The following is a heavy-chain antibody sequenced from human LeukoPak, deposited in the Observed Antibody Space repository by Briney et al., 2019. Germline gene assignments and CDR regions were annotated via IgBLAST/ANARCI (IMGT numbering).Heavy chain of an antibody. D-gene: IGHD3-3*01. CDR1: GGSISSSSYY. J-gene: IGHJ4*02. Sequence: SETLSLTCTVSGGSISSSSYYWGWLRQPPGKGLEWIGSIYYSASTYYNPSLKSRVTISVDTSKNQFSLNLSSVTAADTAVYYCATLESNFDYWGQGTLVTVSS. CDR3: ATLESNFDY. CDR2: IYYSAST. V-gene: IGHV4-39*01.